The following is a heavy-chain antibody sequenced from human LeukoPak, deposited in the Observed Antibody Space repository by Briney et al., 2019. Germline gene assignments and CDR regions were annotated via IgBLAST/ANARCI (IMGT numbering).Heavy chain of an antibody. V-gene: IGHV3-23*01. Sequence: PGGSLRLSCAASGFTFSSYAMTWVRQAPGKGLEWVSDINGSGDSTYYADSVKGRFTISRDNSKNTLYLQMNSLKADDTAVYYCAKRGILGWGQGTLVTVSS. D-gene: IGHD3-3*02. CDR2: INGSGDST. CDR3: AKRGILG. J-gene: IGHJ4*02. CDR1: GFTFSSYA.